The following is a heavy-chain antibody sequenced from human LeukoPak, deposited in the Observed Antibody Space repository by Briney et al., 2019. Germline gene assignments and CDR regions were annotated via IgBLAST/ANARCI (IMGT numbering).Heavy chain of an antibody. Sequence: PGGSLRLSCAASGFTFDDYAMHWVRQAPGKGLEWVSGISWNSGSIGYADSVKGRFTISRDNAKNSLYLQVNSLRAEDTALYYCAKDAGGSGWYYFDYWGQGTLVTVSS. CDR2: ISWNSGSI. D-gene: IGHD6-19*01. CDR3: AKDAGGSGWYYFDY. CDR1: GFTFDDYA. J-gene: IGHJ4*02. V-gene: IGHV3-9*01.